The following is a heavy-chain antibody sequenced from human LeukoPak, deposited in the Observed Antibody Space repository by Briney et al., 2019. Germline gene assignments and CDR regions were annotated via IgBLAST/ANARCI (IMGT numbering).Heavy chain of an antibody. D-gene: IGHD6-19*01. Sequence: GGSLRLSCAASRFTLRSYWMSWVRQAPGKGLEWVANIKQDGSEKYYVDSVKGRFTISRDNAKNSLYLQMNSLRAEDTAVYYCARDRAVAGTNRDYFDYWGQGTLVTVSS. J-gene: IGHJ4*02. CDR1: RFTLRSYW. V-gene: IGHV3-7*01. CDR2: IKQDGSEK. CDR3: ARDRAVAGTNRDYFDY.